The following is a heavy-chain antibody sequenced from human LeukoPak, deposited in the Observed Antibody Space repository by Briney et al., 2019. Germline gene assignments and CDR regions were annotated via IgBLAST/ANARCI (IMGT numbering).Heavy chain of an antibody. CDR3: ARVEVDTAYFDL. D-gene: IGHD5-18*01. J-gene: IGHJ2*01. CDR2: INPNSGGT. V-gene: IGHV1-2*02. CDR1: GYTFTGYY. Sequence: GAPVKVSCKASGYTFTGYYMHWVRQAPGQGLEWMGWINPNSGGTNYAQKFQGRVTMTRDTSISTAYMELSRLRSDDTAVDYCARVEVDTAYFDLWGRGTLVTVSS.